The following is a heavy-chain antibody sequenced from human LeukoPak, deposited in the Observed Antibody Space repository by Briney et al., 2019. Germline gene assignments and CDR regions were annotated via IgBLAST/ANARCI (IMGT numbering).Heavy chain of an antibody. Sequence: AGGSLRLSCAASGFTVSSNYMSWVRQAPGKGLEWVSVIYSGGSTYYADSVKGRFTISRDNSKNTLYLQMNSLRAEDTAVYYCARGRRDRTRHLVYWGQGTLVTVSS. CDR1: GFTVSSNY. J-gene: IGHJ4*02. V-gene: IGHV3-53*01. D-gene: IGHD5-24*01. CDR2: IYSGGST. CDR3: ARGRRDRTRHLVY.